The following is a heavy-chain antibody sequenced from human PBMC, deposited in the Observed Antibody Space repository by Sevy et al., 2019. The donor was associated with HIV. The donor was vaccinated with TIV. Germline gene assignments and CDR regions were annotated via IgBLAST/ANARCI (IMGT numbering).Heavy chain of an antibody. Sequence: ASVKVSCKASGYTFTSYDINWVRQATGQGLEWMGWMNPNSGNTGYAQKFQGRVTMTRNTSISTAYMELSSLRSEDTAVYYCARGSLLNWSGPRSHYYYGMDVWGQGTTVTVSS. J-gene: IGHJ6*02. D-gene: IGHD3-3*01. CDR3: ARGSLLNWSGPRSHYYYGMDV. CDR1: GYTFTSYD. CDR2: MNPNSGNT. V-gene: IGHV1-8*01.